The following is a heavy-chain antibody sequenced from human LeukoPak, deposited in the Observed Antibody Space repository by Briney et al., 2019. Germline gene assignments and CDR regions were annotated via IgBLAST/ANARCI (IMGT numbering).Heavy chain of an antibody. CDR3: ARRIAAAGIYNWFDP. Sequence: SETLSLTCTVSGGSISCYYWSWIRQPPGKGLEWIGYIYYSGSTYYNPSLKSRVTISVDTSKNQFSLKLSSVTAADTAVYYCARRIAAAGIYNWFDPWGQGTLVTVSS. CDR1: GGSISCYY. J-gene: IGHJ5*02. CDR2: IYYSGST. D-gene: IGHD6-13*01. V-gene: IGHV4-59*06.